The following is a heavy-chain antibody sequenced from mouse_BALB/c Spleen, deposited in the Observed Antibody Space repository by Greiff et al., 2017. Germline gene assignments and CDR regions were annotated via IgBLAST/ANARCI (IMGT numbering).Heavy chain of an antibody. CDR1: GFTFSSFG. CDR3: ARTRLRRDAMDY. D-gene: IGHD2-4*01. Sequence: DVKLVESGGGLVQPGGSRKLSCAASGFTFSSFGMHWVRQAPEKGLEWVAYISSGSSTIYYADTVKGRFTISRDNPKNTLFLQMTSLRSEDTAMYYCARTRLRRDAMDYWGQGTSVTVSS. CDR2: ISSGSSTI. J-gene: IGHJ4*01. V-gene: IGHV5-17*02.